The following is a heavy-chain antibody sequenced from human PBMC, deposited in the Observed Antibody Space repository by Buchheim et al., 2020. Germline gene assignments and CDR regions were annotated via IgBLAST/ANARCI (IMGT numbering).Heavy chain of an antibody. V-gene: IGHV3-72*01. J-gene: IGHJ4*02. Sequence: EVQLVESGGGLVQPGGSLRLSCSASGFIFSDYYIDWVRQAPGKGLEWVGRSSSSTAEYAASVKGRFTISRDDSRNSLYLEMNSLITEDTAVYYCARDHWGSYINWGQGSL. D-gene: IGHD3-16*01. CDR1: GFIFSDYY. CDR3: ARDHWGSYIN. CDR2: SSSSTA.